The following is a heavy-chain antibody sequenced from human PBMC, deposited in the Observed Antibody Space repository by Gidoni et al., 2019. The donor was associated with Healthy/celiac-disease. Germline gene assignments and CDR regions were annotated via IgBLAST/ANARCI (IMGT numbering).Heavy chain of an antibody. CDR1: GFTFSSYA. J-gene: IGHJ4*02. CDR2: ISGSGGST. Sequence: EVQLLESGGGLVQPGGSLRLPCAASGFTFSSYARSWVRQAPGKGLEWVSAISGSGGSTYYADSVKGRFTISRDNSKNTLYLQMNSLRAEDTAVYYCTKYYYDSSGYPLEYWGQGTLVTVSS. D-gene: IGHD3-22*01. V-gene: IGHV3-23*01. CDR3: TKYYYDSSGYPLEY.